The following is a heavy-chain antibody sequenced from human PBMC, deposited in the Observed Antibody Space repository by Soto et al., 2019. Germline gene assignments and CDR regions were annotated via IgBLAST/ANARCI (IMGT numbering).Heavy chain of an antibody. CDR1: GFTFSSYA. Sequence: GGSLRPSCAASGFTFSSYAMSWVRQAPGKGLEWVSAISGSGGSTYYADSVKGRFTISSDNSKNTLYLQMNSLRAEDTAVYYCAIFGGTTAHKTFDYWGQGTLVTVSS. J-gene: IGHJ4*02. CDR3: AIFGGTTAHKTFDY. D-gene: IGHD4-17*01. CDR2: ISGSGGST. V-gene: IGHV3-23*01.